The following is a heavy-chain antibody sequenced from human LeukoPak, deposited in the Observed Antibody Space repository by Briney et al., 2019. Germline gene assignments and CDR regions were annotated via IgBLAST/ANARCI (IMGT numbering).Heavy chain of an antibody. D-gene: IGHD5-18*01. CDR3: ARPSGYSYGYGNDAFDI. CDR1: GGSISSGDYY. V-gene: IGHV4-30-4*01. J-gene: IGHJ3*02. Sequence: PSQTLSLTCTVSGGSISSGDYYWSWIRQPPGKGLEWIGYIYYSGSTYYNPSLKSRVTISVDTSKNQFSLKLSSVTAADTAVYYCARPSGYSYGYGNDAFDIWGQGTMVTVSS. CDR2: IYYSGST.